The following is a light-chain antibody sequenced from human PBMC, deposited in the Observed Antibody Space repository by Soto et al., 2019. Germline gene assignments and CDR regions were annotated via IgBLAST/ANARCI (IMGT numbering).Light chain of an antibody. CDR1: SSDVGDYNY. Sequence: QSVLTQPASVSGSPGQSITISCTGTSSDVGDYNYVSWYQQHPGKAPKLMIYEVTNRPSGVSNRFSGSKSGNTASLTISGLQAEDEADYYCSSYTSSVTLGYVFGTGTQLTVL. CDR2: EVT. V-gene: IGLV2-14*01. CDR3: SSYTSSVTLGYV. J-gene: IGLJ1*01.